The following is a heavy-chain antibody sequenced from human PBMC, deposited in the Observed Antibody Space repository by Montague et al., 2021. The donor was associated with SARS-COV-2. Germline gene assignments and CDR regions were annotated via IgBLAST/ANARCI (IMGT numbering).Heavy chain of an antibody. CDR1: GGSITDYY. CDR2: INHRGTS. V-gene: IGHV4-34*01. J-gene: IGHJ4*02. D-gene: IGHD3-22*01. Sequence: SETLSLTCAVYGGSITDYYWSWIRQPPGKGLEWIGEINHRGTSNYSPSLKCRVSISVDTSKNQFSLYLGSVTAADTAVYYCARGRQHFNMIVVVMTGGEYYFDYWAQGTLVTVSS. CDR3: ARGRQHFNMIVVVMTGGEYYFDY.